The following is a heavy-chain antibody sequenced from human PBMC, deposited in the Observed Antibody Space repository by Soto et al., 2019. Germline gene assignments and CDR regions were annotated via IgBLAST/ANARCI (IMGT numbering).Heavy chain of an antibody. Sequence: GGSLRLSCTASGFTFGDYAMSWVRQAPGKGLEWVGFIRSKAYGGTTEYAASVKGRFTISRDDSKSIAYLQMNSLKTEDTAVYYCTREFPTYYYDGSGYFFDYWGQGTLVTVSS. D-gene: IGHD3-22*01. CDR2: IRSKAYGGTT. V-gene: IGHV3-49*04. J-gene: IGHJ4*02. CDR3: TREFPTYYYDGSGYFFDY. CDR1: GFTFGDYA.